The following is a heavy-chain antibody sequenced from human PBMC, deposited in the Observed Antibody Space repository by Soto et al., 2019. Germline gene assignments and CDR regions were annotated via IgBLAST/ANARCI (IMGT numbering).Heavy chain of an antibody. Sequence: EVQLLESGGGLVQPGGSLRLSCAASGFTFSSYAMSWVRQAPGKRLEWVSAISGSGGSTYYADSVKGRFTISRDNSKNTLYLQMNSLRAEDTAVYYCALNPLDIVVPSFSEYWGQGTLVTVSS. V-gene: IGHV3-23*01. CDR2: ISGSGGST. CDR1: GFTFSSYA. CDR3: ALNPLDIVVPSFSEY. J-gene: IGHJ4*02. D-gene: IGHD2-2*03.